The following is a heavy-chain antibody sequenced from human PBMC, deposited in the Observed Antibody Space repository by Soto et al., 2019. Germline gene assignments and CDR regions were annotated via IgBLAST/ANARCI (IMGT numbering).Heavy chain of an antibody. Sequence: QVQLVQSGAEVKKPGASVKVSCKASGYTFTIYAIHWVRQAPGQRLEWMGWINAGNGNTKYSQKVQERVTITSDTSATTAYMELSSLRSEDTAVSYCARDLGGWPDSWGQGPLVTVSS. J-gene: IGHJ4*02. CDR1: GYTFTIYA. CDR2: INAGNGNT. CDR3: ARDLGGWPDS. D-gene: IGHD6-19*01. V-gene: IGHV1-3*01.